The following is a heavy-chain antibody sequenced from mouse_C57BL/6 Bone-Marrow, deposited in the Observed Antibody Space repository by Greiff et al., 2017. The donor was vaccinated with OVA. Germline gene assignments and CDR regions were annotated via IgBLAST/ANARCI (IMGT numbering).Heavy chain of an antibody. Sequence: EVQLQQSGGGLVKPGGSLKLSCAASGFTFSSYAMSWVRQTPEKRLEWVATISDGGSYTYYPDNVKGRFTISRDNAKNNLYLQMSHLKSEDTAMYYCASYYGSPFDYWGQGTTLTVSS. CDR2: ISDGGSYT. CDR1: GFTFSSYA. CDR3: ASYYGSPFDY. D-gene: IGHD1-1*01. V-gene: IGHV5-4*01. J-gene: IGHJ2*01.